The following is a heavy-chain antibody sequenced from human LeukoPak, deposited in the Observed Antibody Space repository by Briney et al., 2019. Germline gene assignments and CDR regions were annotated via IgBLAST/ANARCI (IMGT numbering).Heavy chain of an antibody. CDR3: AREGGSGYSIFDY. J-gene: IGHJ4*02. CDR2: INHSGST. CDR1: GGSFSGYY. Sequence: PSETLSLTCAVYGGSFSGYYWSWIRQPPGKGLEWIGEINHSGSTNYNPSLKSRVTISVDTSNTQFSLKLSSVTAADTAVYYCAREGGSGYSIFDYWGQGTLVTVSS. V-gene: IGHV4-34*01. D-gene: IGHD3-22*01.